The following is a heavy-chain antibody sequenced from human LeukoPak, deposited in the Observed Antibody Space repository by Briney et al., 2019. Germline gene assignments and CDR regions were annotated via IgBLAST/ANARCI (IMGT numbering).Heavy chain of an antibody. V-gene: IGHV4-39*07. D-gene: IGHD6-6*01. CDR3: AREAPSSYAFDI. CDR1: GGSISSSSYY. J-gene: IGHJ3*02. Sequence: PSETLSLTCTVSGGSISSSSYYWGWIRQPPGKGLEWIGSIYYSGSTYYNPSLKSRVTISVDTSKNQFSLKLSSVTAADTAVYYCAREAPSSYAFDIWGQGTMVTVSS. CDR2: IYYSGST.